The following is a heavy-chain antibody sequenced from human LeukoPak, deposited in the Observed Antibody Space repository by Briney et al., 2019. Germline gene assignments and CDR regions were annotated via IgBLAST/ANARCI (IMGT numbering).Heavy chain of an antibody. CDR2: IGTAGDT. V-gene: IGHV3-13*01. Sequence: GGSLRLSCAASGFTFSSYDMHWVRQATGKGLEWVSAIGTAGDTYYPGSVKGRFTISRENAKNSLYLQMNSLRAGDTAVYYCARGSSGIPFDYWGQGTLVTVPS. CDR3: ARGSSGIPFDY. J-gene: IGHJ4*02. CDR1: GFTFSSYD. D-gene: IGHD1-26*01.